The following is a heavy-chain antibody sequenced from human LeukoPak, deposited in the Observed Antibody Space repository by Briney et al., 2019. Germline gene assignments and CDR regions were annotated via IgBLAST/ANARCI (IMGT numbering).Heavy chain of an antibody. CDR3: ARVHHEQSTIPGYGMDV. Sequence: ASVKVSCKASGYTFTGYYMHWVRQAPGQGLEWMGWINPNSGGTNYAQKFQGGVTMTRDTSISTAYMELSRLRSDDTAVYYCARVHHEQSTIPGYGMDVWGQGTTVTVSS. V-gene: IGHV1-2*02. CDR1: GYTFTGYY. D-gene: IGHD1/OR15-1a*01. J-gene: IGHJ6*02. CDR2: INPNSGGT.